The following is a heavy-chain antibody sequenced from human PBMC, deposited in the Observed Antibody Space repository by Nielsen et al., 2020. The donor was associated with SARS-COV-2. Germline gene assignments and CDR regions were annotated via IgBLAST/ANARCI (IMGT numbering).Heavy chain of an antibody. CDR2: INHSGST. V-gene: IGHV4-34*01. D-gene: IGHD3-22*01. J-gene: IGHJ6*02. CDR1: GGSISSYY. CDR3: ARDRYYDSSGYYRNYYGMDV. Sequence: SETLSLTCTVSGGSISSYYWSWIRQPPGKGLEWIGEINHSGSTNYNPSLKSRVTISVDTSKNQFSLKLSSVTAADTAVYYCARDRYYDSSGYYRNYYGMDVWGQGTTVTVSS.